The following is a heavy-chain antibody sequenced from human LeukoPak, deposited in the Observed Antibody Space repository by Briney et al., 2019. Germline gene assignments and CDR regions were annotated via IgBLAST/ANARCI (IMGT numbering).Heavy chain of an antibody. V-gene: IGHV4-39*01. J-gene: IGHJ4*02. CDR3: ARQYSSGATE. CDR2: IYYSGST. Sequence: SETLSLTCTVSGGSISSSSYYWGWIRQPPGKGLEWIGSIYYSGSTYYNPSLKSRVTISVDTSKNQFSLKLSSVPAAVTAVYYCARQYSSGATEWGQGTLVTVSS. D-gene: IGHD2-15*01. CDR1: GGSISSSSYY.